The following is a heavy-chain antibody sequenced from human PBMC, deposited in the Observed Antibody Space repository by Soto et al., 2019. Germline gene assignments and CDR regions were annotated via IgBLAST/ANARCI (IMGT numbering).Heavy chain of an antibody. Sequence: ASVKVSCKASGYTFTGYLMHWVRQAPGQGLEWMGWINTNNGGTNSAQKFQGRVTMTMDTSINTAYMELSSLRSDDTATYYCARAWEVVVGANYWDQGTLVTVSS. D-gene: IGHD2-15*01. J-gene: IGHJ4*02. CDR1: GYTFTGYL. V-gene: IGHV1-2*02. CDR3: ARAWEVVVGANY. CDR2: INTNNGGT.